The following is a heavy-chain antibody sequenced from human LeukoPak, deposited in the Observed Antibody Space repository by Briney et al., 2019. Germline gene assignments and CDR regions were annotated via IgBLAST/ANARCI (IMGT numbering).Heavy chain of an antibody. CDR2: IKPDGSDT. J-gene: IGHJ4*02. D-gene: IGHD3/OR15-3a*01. V-gene: IGHV3-7*01. Sequence: GGSLRLSCSASGFSFSGSWMTWVRQAPGKGLEWVANIKPDGSDTYYVDSMKDRFTISRDNAKNSLYLQINGLRAEDTAVYYCARHLDWSFDYWGQGTLVTVSS. CDR3: ARHLDWSFDY. CDR1: GFSFSGSW.